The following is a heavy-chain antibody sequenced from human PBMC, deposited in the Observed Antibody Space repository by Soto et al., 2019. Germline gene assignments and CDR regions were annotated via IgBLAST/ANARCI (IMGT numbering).Heavy chain of an antibody. CDR1: GGTFSSYA. CDR3: TSEQPQAVGHS. D-gene: IGHD2-15*01. J-gene: IGHJ4*02. V-gene: IGHV1-69*01. Sequence: QVQLVQSGAEVKKPGSSVKVSCKASGGTFSSYAISWVRQAPGQGLEWMGGIIPIFGTANYAHKSQGRVTTTAAESMRTADMELTSLRPEDTSVYDWTSEQPQAVGHSWGQGTLITVPS. CDR2: IIPIFGTA.